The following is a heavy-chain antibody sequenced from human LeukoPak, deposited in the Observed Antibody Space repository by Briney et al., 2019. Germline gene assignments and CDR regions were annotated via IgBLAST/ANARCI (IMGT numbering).Heavy chain of an antibody. CDR3: AKDGIFGVVIITYYFDY. D-gene: IGHD3-3*01. V-gene: IGHV3-23*01. J-gene: IGHJ4*02. Sequence: PGGSLRLSCAASGFTFSSYAMSWVRQAPGKGLEWVSAISASGGSTYYADSVKGRFTISRDNSKNTLYLQMNSLRAEDTAVYYCAKDGIFGVVIITYYFDYWGQGTLVTVSS. CDR1: GFTFSSYA. CDR2: ISASGGST.